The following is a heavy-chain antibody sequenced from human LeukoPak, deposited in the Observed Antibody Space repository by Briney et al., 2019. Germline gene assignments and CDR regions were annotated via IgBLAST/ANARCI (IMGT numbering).Heavy chain of an antibody. D-gene: IGHD6-19*01. J-gene: IGHJ4*02. V-gene: IGHV1-69*06. CDR1: GGTFSSYA. CDR2: IIPNFGTA. CDR3: GRLVAGSGCFDY. Sequence: SVKVSCKASGGTFSSYAINWVRQAPGQGLEWMGGIIPNFGTAHYAQKFQGRVTITADKSTSTADVEVGSLRSEDTAVFWCGRLVAGSGCFDYWGQGTLVTVSS.